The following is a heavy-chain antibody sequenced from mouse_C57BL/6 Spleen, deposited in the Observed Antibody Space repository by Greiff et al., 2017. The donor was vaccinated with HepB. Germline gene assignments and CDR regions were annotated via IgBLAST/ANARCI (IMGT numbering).Heavy chain of an antibody. CDR3: AREGNWRFFDY. V-gene: IGHV3-6*01. Sequence: ESGPGLVKPSQSLSLTCSVTGYSITSGYYWNWIRQFPGNKLEWMGYISYDGSNNYNPSLKNRISITRDTSKNQFFLKLNSVTTEDTATYYCAREGNWRFFDYWGQGTTLTVSS. CDR2: ISYDGSN. CDR1: GYSITSGYY. J-gene: IGHJ2*01. D-gene: IGHD4-1*01.